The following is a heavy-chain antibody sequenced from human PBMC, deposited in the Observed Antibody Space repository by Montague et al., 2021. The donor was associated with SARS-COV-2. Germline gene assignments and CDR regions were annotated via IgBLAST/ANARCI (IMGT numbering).Heavy chain of an antibody. J-gene: IGHJ4*02. CDR2: INHYGST. V-gene: IGHV4-34*01. D-gene: IGHD3-9*01. Sequence: SETLSLTCAVYGGSFSGYYWSWIRQPPGKGLDWIGEINHYGSTNYNPSLKSRVTISLDTSKNQFSLKLSSVTAADTAVYYCARVTTDVLRYLDRLTKEDLRYFDYWGQGTLVTVSS. CDR1: GGSFSGYY. CDR3: ARVTTDVLRYLDRLTKEDLRYFDY.